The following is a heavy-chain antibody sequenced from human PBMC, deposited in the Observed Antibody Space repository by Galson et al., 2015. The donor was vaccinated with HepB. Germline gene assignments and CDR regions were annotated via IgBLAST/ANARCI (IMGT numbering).Heavy chain of an antibody. CDR2: ISYDGSNK. J-gene: IGHJ6*02. Sequence: SLRLSCAASGFTFSSYAMHWVRQAPGKGLEWVAVISYDGSNKYYADSVKGRFTISRDNSKNTLYLQMNSLRAEDTAVYYCARDRVSWYCSGGSCYTYYYGMDVWGQGTTVTVSS. V-gene: IGHV3-30-3*01. CDR1: GFTFSSYA. CDR3: ARDRVSWYCSGGSCYTYYYGMDV. D-gene: IGHD2-15*01.